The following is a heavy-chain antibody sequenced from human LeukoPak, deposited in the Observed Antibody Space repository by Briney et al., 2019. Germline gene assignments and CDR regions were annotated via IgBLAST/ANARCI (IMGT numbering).Heavy chain of an antibody. CDR3: ARDTAYSGYDLFDY. D-gene: IGHD5-12*01. Sequence: GASVKVSCKASGGTFSSYAISWVRQAPGQGLEWMGGIIPIFGTANYAQKFQGRVTITADKSTSTAYMELSSLRSEDTAVYYRARDTAYSGYDLFDYWGQGTLVTVAS. J-gene: IGHJ4*02. V-gene: IGHV1-69*06. CDR1: GGTFSSYA. CDR2: IIPIFGTA.